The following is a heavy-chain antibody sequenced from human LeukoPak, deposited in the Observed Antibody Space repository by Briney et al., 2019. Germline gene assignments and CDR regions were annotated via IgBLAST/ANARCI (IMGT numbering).Heavy chain of an antibody. J-gene: IGHJ4*02. CDR2: MYPGDSDT. CDR3: ARGDYDDFRVFYTLFDY. CDR1: GYTFTNYW. V-gene: IGHV5-51*01. Sequence: GESLKISCKGSGYTFTNYWIGWVRQMPGKGLEWMGIMYPGDSDTRYSPSFQGQVTISADKSISTAYLQWSSLKASDTAMYYCARGDYDDFRVFYTLFDYWGQGTLVTVSS. D-gene: IGHD4-17*01.